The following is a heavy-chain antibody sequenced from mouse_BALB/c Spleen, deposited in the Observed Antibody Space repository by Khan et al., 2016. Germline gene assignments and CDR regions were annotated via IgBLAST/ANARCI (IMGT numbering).Heavy chain of an antibody. CDR2: IYPSDSYT. J-gene: IGHJ2*01. CDR3: TRSGGSFYDY. CDR1: GYIFTSYW. Sequence: QVQLQQSGAELVRPGASVKLSCKASGYIFTSYWLNWVKQRPGQGLEWIGNIYPSDSYTNYNQKFKDKAALTVDKSSSTAYMQLSSPTSEDSAVYYCTRSGGSFYDYWGQGTTLTVSS. D-gene: IGHD1-1*01. V-gene: IGHV1-69*02.